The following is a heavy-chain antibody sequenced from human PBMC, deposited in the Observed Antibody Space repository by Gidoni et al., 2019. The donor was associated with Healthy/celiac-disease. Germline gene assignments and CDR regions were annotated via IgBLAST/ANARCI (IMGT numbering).Heavy chain of an antibody. V-gene: IGHV3-30*02. J-gene: IGHJ4*02. D-gene: IGHD4-17*01. CDR1: GFTFRSYG. CDR3: AKDDAVYGDLYYFDY. Sequence: QVQLVESGGGVVQPGGSLRLSCASSGFTFRSYGMHWARQAPGKGLEWVAFIRSDGSNKYYADSVKGRFTISRDNSKNTLYLQMNSLRAEDTAVYYCAKDDAVYGDLYYFDYWGQGTLVTVSS. CDR2: IRSDGSNK.